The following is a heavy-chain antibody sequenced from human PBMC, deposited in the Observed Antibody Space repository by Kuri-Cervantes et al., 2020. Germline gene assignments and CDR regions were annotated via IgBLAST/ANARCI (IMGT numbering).Heavy chain of an antibody. CDR1: GFTFSSYW. D-gene: IGHD3-10*01. CDR2: INSDGSST. V-gene: IGHV3-74*01. J-gene: IGHJ4*02. CDR3: AKGGVLLWFGDPDDYFDY. Sequence: GESLKISCAASGFTFSSYWMHWVRQAPGKGLVWVSRINSDGSSTSYADSVKGRFTISRDNAKNTLYLQMNSLRAEDTALYYCAKGGVLLWFGDPDDYFDYWGQGTLVTVSS.